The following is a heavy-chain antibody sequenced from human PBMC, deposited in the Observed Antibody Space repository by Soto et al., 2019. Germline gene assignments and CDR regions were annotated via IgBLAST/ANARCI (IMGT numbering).Heavy chain of an antibody. J-gene: IGHJ4*02. CDR1: GGTFSSYA. D-gene: IGHD3-22*01. V-gene: IGHV1-69*13. CDR2: IIPIFGTA. Sequence: ASVKVSCKASGGTFSSYAISWVRQAPGQGLEWMGGIIPIFGTANYAQKFQGRVTITADESTSTAYMELSSLRSEDTAVYYCARESTPTVPIYDSSDGGAYWGQGTLVTVSS. CDR3: ARESTPTVPIYDSSDGGAY.